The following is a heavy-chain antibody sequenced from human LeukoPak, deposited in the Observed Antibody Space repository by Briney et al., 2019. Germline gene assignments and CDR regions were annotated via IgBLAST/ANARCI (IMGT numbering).Heavy chain of an antibody. D-gene: IGHD3-22*01. J-gene: IGHJ4*02. CDR2: FYSTGGT. CDR1: GGSITSGTSY. Sequence: SETLSLTCTVSGGSITSGTSYWGWVRQPPGRGLEWIGTFYSTGGTHYNPSLRNRVTISVDTSKNQFSLGLSSVTAADTAIYYCAREGRDYYDRSGYSPDYWGQGTLVTVSS. V-gene: IGHV4-39*07. CDR3: AREGRDYYDRSGYSPDY.